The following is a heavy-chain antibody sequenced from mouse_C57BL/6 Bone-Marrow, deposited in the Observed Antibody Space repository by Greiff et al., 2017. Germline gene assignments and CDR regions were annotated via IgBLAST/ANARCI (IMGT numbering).Heavy chain of an antibody. D-gene: IGHD2-2*01. J-gene: IGHJ3*01. Sequence: EVQVVESGGDLVKPGGSLKLSCAASGFTFSSYGMSWVRQTPDKRLEWVATISSGGSYTYYPDSVKGRFTISRDNAKNTLYLKMSSLKSEDTAMYYCARQYGYDVRFAYWGQGTLVTVSA. CDR2: ISSGGSYT. CDR1: GFTFSSYG. V-gene: IGHV5-6*01. CDR3: ARQYGYDVRFAY.